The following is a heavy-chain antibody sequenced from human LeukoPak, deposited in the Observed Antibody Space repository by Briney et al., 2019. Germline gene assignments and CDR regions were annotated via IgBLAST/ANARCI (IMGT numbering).Heavy chain of an antibody. CDR2: INPNSGGT. CDR3: AREGPIVGATHLVDY. V-gene: IGHV1-2*02. CDR1: GYTFTDYY. D-gene: IGHD1-26*01. Sequence: ASVKVSCKASGYTFTDYYMHWVRQAPGQGLEWMGWINPNSGGTNYAQKFQGRVTMTRDTSISTAYMELNRLRSDDTAVYYCAREGPIVGATHLVDYWGQGTLVSVSS. J-gene: IGHJ4*02.